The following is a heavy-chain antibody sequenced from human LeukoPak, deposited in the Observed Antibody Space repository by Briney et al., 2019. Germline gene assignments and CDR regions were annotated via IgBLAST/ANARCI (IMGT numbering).Heavy chain of an antibody. D-gene: IGHD3-22*01. CDR1: GYTFTGYY. CDR3: ARGRQLYYYDSSGYSKDFDY. V-gene: IGHV1-2*02. J-gene: IGHJ4*02. CDR2: INPNSGGT. Sequence: ASVKVSCKASGYTFTGYYMHWVRQAPGQGLEWMGWINPNSGGTNYAQKFQGRVTMTRDTSISTAYMELSRLRSDDTAVYYCARGRQLYYYDSSGYSKDFDYWGQGTPVTVSS.